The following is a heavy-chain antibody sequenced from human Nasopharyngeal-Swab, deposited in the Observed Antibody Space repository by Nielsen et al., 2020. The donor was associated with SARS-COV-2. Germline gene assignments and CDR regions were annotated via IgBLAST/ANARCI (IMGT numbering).Heavy chain of an antibody. CDR1: GYRFTSYW. CDR2: IYPGESET. V-gene: IGHV5-51*01. CDR3: ARPLWSYADHFDY. D-gene: IGHD1-26*01. Sequence: GESLKISCEGSGYRFTSYWIGWVRQMLGKGLEWMGIIYPGESETRYSPSFQGQVTISADKSISTAYLQWSSLKASDTAVYYCARPLWSYADHFDYWGQGTLVTVSS. J-gene: IGHJ4*02.